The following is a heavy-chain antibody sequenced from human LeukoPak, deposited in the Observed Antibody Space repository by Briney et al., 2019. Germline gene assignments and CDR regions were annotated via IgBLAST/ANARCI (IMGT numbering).Heavy chain of an antibody. J-gene: IGHJ4*02. CDR2: ISGSGGSS. CDR1: GFTFTNYA. CDR3: ARLGRYADY. Sequence: GGSLRLSCAASGFTFTNYAMTWVRQVPGKGLEWVSHISGSGGSSYHVDSVKGRFTIFRDNSKNTLYLQMNSLRAEDTAVYYCARLGRYADYWGQGTLVTVSS. D-gene: IGHD3-16*01. V-gene: IGHV3-23*01.